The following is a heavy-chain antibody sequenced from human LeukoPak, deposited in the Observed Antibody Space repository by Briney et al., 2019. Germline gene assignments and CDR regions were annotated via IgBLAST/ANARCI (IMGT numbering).Heavy chain of an antibody. J-gene: IGHJ3*02. CDR1: GFTFSSYG. CDR3: ARDAAEAAAAFDI. CDR2: IWYDGSNK. D-gene: IGHD2-2*01. Sequence: GGSLRLSCAASGFTFSSYGMHWVRQAPGKGLEWVAVIWYDGSNKYYADSVKGRFTISRDNSKNTLYLQMNSLRAEDTAVYYCARDAAEAAAAFDIWGQGTMVTVSS. V-gene: IGHV3-33*01.